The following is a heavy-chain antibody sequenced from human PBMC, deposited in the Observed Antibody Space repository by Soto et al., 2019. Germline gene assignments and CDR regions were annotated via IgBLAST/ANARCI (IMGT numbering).Heavy chain of an antibody. J-gene: IGHJ4*02. Sequence: LSLTCTVSADSITSTSYYWGWLRQPSGKGLEWIGCIHYSGSTYYNPSLRSRVTSSVDTSKNQFSLKVSSVTAADAAVYYCARRLFSSTWPSYFDYWGEGTLVTVSS. D-gene: IGHD6-13*01. CDR2: IHYSGST. V-gene: IGHV4-39*01. CDR1: ADSITSTSYY. CDR3: ARRLFSSTWPSYFDY.